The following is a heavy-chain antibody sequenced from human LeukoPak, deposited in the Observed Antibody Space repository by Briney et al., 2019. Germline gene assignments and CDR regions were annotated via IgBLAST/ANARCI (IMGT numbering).Heavy chain of an antibody. J-gene: IGHJ5*02. CDR3: ARIRDDGDPQRRQQLNNWFDP. CDR2: IYYSGST. V-gene: IGHV4-31*03. Sequence: PSETLSLTCTVSGGSISSGGYYWSWIRQHPGKGLEWIGYIYYSGSTYYNPSLKSRVTISVDTSKNQFSLKLSSVTAADTAVYYCARIRDDGDPQRRQQLNNWFDPWGQGTLVTVSS. CDR1: GGSISSGGYY. D-gene: IGHD4-17*01.